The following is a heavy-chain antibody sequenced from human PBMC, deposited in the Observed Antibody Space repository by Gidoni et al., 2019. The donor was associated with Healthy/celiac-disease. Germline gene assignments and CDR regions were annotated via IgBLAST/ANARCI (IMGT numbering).Heavy chain of an antibody. Sequence: QVQLQQWGAGLLKPSETLSLTCAVYGGSFSGYYWRWIRQPPGKGLEWIGEINHSGSTNYNPSLKSRVTISVDTSKNQFSLKLSSVTAADTAVYYCARGRNLMDYDFWSGYQKPNAFDIWGQGTMVTVSS. D-gene: IGHD3-3*01. J-gene: IGHJ3*02. CDR2: INHSGST. V-gene: IGHV4-34*01. CDR1: GGSFSGYY. CDR3: ARGRNLMDYDFWSGYQKPNAFDI.